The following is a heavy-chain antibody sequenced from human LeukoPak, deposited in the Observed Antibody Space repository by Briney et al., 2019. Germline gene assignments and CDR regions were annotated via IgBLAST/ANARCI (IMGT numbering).Heavy chain of an antibody. CDR1: GDSVSSNSAA. D-gene: IGHD1-20*01. J-gene: IGHJ6*02. Sequence: SQTLSLTCAISGDSVSSNSAAWNWIRQSPSRGLEWLGRTYYRSKWYNDYAVSVKSRITINPDTSKNQFSLQLNSVTPEDTAVYYCARHVYGITGKSGGYYYGMDVWGQGTTVTVSS. CDR2: TYYRSKWYN. CDR3: ARHVYGITGKSGGYYYGMDV. V-gene: IGHV6-1*01.